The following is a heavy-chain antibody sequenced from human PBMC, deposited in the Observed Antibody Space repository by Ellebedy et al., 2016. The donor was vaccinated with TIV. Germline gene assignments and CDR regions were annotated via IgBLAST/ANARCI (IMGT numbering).Heavy chain of an antibody. J-gene: IGHJ4*02. CDR2: ISSSGSYL. CDR3: ATSRARVY. CDR1: GFTFSNYA. Sequence: PGGSLRLSCAASGFTFSNYAMNWVRQAPGKGLEWVSSISSSGSYLYYADSVKGRFTISRDNAKNSLYLQMNRLRVDDTAVYYCATSRARVYWGQGTLVTVSS. V-gene: IGHV3-21*01.